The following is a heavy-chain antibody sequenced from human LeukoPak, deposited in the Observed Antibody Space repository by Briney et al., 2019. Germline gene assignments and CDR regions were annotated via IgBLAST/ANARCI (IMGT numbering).Heavy chain of an antibody. CDR1: GYSISSRYY. CDR3: ARLTKNDSGSFRFGKKKRGYMDV. J-gene: IGHJ6*03. Sequence: SETLSLTCTVSGYSISSRYYWGWIRQPPGKGLEWIGSIYHSGSTFYNPSLKSRVTISVDTSKNQFSLKLSSVTAADTAVYYCARLTKNDSGSFRFGKKKRGYMDVWGKGTTVTISS. D-gene: IGHD3-10*01. V-gene: IGHV4-38-2*02. CDR2: IYHSGST.